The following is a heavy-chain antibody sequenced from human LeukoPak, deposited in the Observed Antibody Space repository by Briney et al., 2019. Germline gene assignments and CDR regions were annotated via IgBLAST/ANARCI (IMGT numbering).Heavy chain of an antibody. J-gene: IGHJ5*02. CDR1: GGTINNFA. CDR2: LSPVLA. Sequence: GASVKVSCKVAGGTINNFAISWVRQAPGQGLEWMGGLSPVLATYAQKFQGRVSITADESTSTVYMELSSLKSEDTAVYYCARGVLLVLIGDASPGWFDPWGQGTPVTVPS. CDR3: ARGVLLVLIGDASPGWFDP. V-gene: IGHV1-69*01. D-gene: IGHD3-16*01.